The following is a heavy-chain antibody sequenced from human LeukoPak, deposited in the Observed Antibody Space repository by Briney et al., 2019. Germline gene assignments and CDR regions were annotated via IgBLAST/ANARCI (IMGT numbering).Heavy chain of an antibody. CDR2: INPKSGGI. V-gene: IGHV1-2*02. Sequence: GASVKVSCKASGYTFTGYYMHWVRQAPGQGLEWMGWINPKSGGINYALKFQGRVTMTEDTSTDTAYMEPSSLRSEDTAVYYCAPVWGSAFDIWGQGTMVTVSS. CDR3: APVWGSAFDI. CDR1: GYTFTGYY. D-gene: IGHD7-27*01. J-gene: IGHJ3*02.